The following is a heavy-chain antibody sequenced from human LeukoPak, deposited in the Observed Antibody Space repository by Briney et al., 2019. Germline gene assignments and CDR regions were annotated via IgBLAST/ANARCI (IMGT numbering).Heavy chain of an antibody. CDR2: IYYSGST. V-gene: IGHV4-59*12. Sequence: SETLSLTCTVSGGSISSYYWSWIRQPAGKGLEWIGYIYYSGSTNYNPSLKSRVTISVDTSKNQFSLKLSSVTAADTAVYYCARDHSGWTPSHFDYWGQGTLVTVSS. J-gene: IGHJ4*02. CDR1: GGSISSYY. CDR3: ARDHSGWTPSHFDY. D-gene: IGHD6-19*01.